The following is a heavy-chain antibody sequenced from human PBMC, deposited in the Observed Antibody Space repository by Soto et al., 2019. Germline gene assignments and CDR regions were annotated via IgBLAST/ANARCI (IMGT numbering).Heavy chain of an antibody. D-gene: IGHD6-13*01. CDR3: ARDKGYLRRIAAAGTPYYYYGMDV. CDR2: IIPIFGTA. J-gene: IGHJ6*02. V-gene: IGHV1-69*01. Sequence: QVQLVQSGAEVKKPGSSVKVSCKASGGTFSSYAISWVRQAPGQGLEWMGGIIPIFGTANYAQKFQGRVTITADESTSTAYMELSSLRSEDTAVYYCARDKGYLRRIAAAGTPYYYYGMDVWGQGTTVTVSS. CDR1: GGTFSSYA.